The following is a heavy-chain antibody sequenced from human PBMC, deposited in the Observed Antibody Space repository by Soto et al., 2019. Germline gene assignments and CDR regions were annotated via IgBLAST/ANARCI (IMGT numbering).Heavy chain of an antibody. CDR3: ARERGGSPF. J-gene: IGHJ4*02. CDR2: IYHSGST. CDR1: GYSISSGYY. Sequence: SETLSLTCAVSGYSISSGYYWGWIRQPPGKGLEWIGSIYHSGSTYYNPSLKSRVTISVDTSKNQFSLKLSSVTAADTAVYYCARERGGSPFWGQGTLVTVS. V-gene: IGHV4-38-2*02. D-gene: IGHD1-26*01.